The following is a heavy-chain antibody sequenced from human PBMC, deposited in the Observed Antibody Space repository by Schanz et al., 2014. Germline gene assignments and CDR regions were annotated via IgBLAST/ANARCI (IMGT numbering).Heavy chain of an antibody. Sequence: EVQVVESGGGLVRPGGSLRLSCSGFTVSAYSANWVRQAPGKGLEWVSGITRDSGETYYAESVKGRFTISRDNAKNSLYLQMDALRAEDTAVYYCARDLRNSRPSYYDHWGQGTLVTVSA. J-gene: IGHJ4*02. V-gene: IGHV3-21*02. CDR2: ITRDSGET. CDR3: ARDLRNSRPSYYDH. CDR1: GFTVSAYS. D-gene: IGHD6-13*01.